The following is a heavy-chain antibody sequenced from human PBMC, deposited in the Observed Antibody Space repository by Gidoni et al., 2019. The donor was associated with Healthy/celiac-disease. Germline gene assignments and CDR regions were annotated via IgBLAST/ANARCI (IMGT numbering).Heavy chain of an antibody. CDR2: IIPIRVLA. V-gene: IGHV1-69*09. CDR1: GGTFSSYE. Sequence: QVQLVQSGAEVKKPGASVTVSCTASGGTFSSYEISRVRQAPGQWLEWLGRIIPIRVLANSAQKFQGRVTITADKSTSTAYMELSSLRSEDTAVYYCARSRSYVEMATIIGFGSFDIWGQGTMVTVSS. J-gene: IGHJ3*02. D-gene: IGHD5-12*01. CDR3: ARSRSYVEMATIIGFGSFDI.